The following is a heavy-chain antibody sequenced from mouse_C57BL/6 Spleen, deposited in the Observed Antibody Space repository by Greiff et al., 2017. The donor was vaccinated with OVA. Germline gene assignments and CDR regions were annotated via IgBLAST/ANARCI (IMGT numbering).Heavy chain of an antibody. Sequence: EVKLVESGGGLVQPKGSLKLSCAASGFSFNTYAMNWVRQAPGKGLEWVARIRSKSNNYATYYADSVKDRFTISRDDSESMLYLQMNNLKTEDTAMYYCVRQSSSLYYFDYWGQGTTLTVSS. CDR3: VRQSSSLYYFDY. CDR1: GFSFNTYA. D-gene: IGHD1-1*01. CDR2: IRSKSNNYAT. V-gene: IGHV10-1*01. J-gene: IGHJ2*01.